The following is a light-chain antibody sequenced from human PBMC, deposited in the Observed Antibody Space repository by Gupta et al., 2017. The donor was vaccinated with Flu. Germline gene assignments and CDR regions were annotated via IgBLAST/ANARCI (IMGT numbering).Light chain of an antibody. CDR2: DDS. CDR3: QGWENRYDHPGV. CDR1: NIGSNN. V-gene: IGLV3-21*02. J-gene: IGLJ3*02. Sequence: SSVLTQPPSVSVAPRQTATITCGGNNIGSNNVHWSPQKPGQAPVLLVYDDSDRPSGNPESFSGSNSGNTATLTISRVVAGEEADYYCQGWENRYDHPGVFGGGTKLTVL.